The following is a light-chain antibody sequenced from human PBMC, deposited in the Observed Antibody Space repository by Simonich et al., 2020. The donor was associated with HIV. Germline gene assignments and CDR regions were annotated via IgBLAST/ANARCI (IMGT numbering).Light chain of an antibody. CDR1: QSVKSN. V-gene: IGKV3-15*01. Sequence: EIVMTQSPATLSVSPGERATLSCRASQSVKSNVAWYQQKPGQAPRLLIYARSTRATDIPARFSGSGSGTEFTLTISSIHSEDFAVYYCQQYNDWPPWTFGQGTKVEI. J-gene: IGKJ1*01. CDR3: QQYNDWPPWT. CDR2: ARS.